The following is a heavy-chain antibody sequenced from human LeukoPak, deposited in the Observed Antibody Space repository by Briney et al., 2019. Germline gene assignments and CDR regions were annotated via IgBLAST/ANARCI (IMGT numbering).Heavy chain of an antibody. CDR1: GASTYSIH. J-gene: IGHJ5*02. D-gene: IGHD2-21*01. V-gene: IGHV4-59*01. Sequence: SETLSLTCTVSGASTYSIHWRWMPRPPGGGGVGIGYFYYTGTTNFNPSLGSRLTISLDTSSNQFSLKLNSVTAADTAVYFCASYSSGWFDPWGQGTLVTVSS. CDR3: ASYSSGWFDP. CDR2: FYYTGTT.